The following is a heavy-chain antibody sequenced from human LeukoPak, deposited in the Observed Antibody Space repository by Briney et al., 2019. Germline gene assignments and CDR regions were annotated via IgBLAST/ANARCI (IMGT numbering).Heavy chain of an antibody. CDR1: GDSIRSGDHF. Sequence: PSETLSLTCTVSGDSIRSGDHFWAWIRQSPGKGLEWIGYIYYTGSTYDNPSLNGRVTISVDTSKNQFSLKLTSVTAADTAVYFCVRMVGSNTAMWFDHWGLGTLVTVSS. J-gene: IGHJ5*02. CDR2: IYYTGST. V-gene: IGHV4-30-4*02. CDR3: VRMVGSNTAMWFDH. D-gene: IGHD4-23*01.